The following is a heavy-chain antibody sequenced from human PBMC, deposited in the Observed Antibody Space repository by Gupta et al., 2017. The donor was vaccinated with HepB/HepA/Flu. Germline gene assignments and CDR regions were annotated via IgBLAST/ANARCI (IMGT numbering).Heavy chain of an antibody. CDR3: SRDRAYKAFDY. Sequence: EVQWVESGGGLVQTGESLRLSCAASGFPFSSSWMNWMSKAPGGGPEWVASIGQNVSQIYYAESRKGRFTNSRENAKNALYLQMNTLRGEDTATYYCSRDRAYKAFDYWGQGTLITVSS. CDR1: GFPFSSSW. D-gene: IGHD5-12*01. J-gene: IGHJ4*02. V-gene: IGHV3-7*01. CDR2: IGQNVSQI.